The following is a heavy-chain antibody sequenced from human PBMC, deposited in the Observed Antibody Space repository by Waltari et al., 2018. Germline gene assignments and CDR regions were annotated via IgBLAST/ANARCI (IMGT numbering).Heavy chain of an antibody. CDR3: GRWPPAG. V-gene: IGHV4-34*01. D-gene: IGHD2-2*01. CDR1: GGSFSGYY. J-gene: IGHJ4*02. Sequence: QVQLQQWGAGLLKPSETLSLPCAVYGGSFSGYYWNWSRQPPGKGLGWIGEINHSGNTNYNPSLKSRVTISVDTSKNQFSLKLSSVTAADTAVYYCGRWPPAGWGQGTQVTVSS. CDR2: INHSGNT.